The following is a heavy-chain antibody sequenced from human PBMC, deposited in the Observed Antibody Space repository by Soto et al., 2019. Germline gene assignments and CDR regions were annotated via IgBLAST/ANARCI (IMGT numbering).Heavy chain of an antibody. CDR2: IKQDGSEK. CDR3: ARGYMDYGDYDAFDI. J-gene: IGHJ3*02. Sequence: GGSLRLSCAASGFTFSSYWMSWVRQAPGKGLEWVANIKQDGSEKYYVDSVKGRFTISRDNAKNSLYLQMNSLRAEDTAVYYCARGYMDYGDYDAFDIWGQGTMVTVSS. D-gene: IGHD4-17*01. V-gene: IGHV3-7*04. CDR1: GFTFSSYW.